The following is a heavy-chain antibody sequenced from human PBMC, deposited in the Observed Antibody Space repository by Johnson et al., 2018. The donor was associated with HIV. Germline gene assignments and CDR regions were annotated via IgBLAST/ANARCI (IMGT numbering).Heavy chain of an antibody. CDR2: IRWNGGST. J-gene: IGHJ3*02. CDR1: GFTFDDYA. Sequence: RLVESGGGVVRPGGSLRLSCAASGFTFDDYAMIWVRQAPGKGLEWVSGIRWNGGSTSYADSVKGRFTISRDNAKNSLYLQMNSLRAEDTAVYYWARESRGSGWGIDAFDIWGQGTMVTVSS. CDR3: ARESRGSGWGIDAFDI. D-gene: IGHD6-19*01. V-gene: IGHV3-20*04.